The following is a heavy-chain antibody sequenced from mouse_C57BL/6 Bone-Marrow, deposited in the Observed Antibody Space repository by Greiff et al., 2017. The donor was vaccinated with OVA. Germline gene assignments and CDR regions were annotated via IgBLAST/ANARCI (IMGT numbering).Heavy chain of an antibody. J-gene: IGHJ3*01. CDR3: ARGGYDYDRAWFAY. V-gene: IGHV1-64*01. CDR1: GYTFTSYW. D-gene: IGHD2-4*01. CDR2: IHPNSGST. Sequence: VQLQQPGAELVKPGASVKLSCKASGYTFTSYWMHWVKQRPGQGLEWIGMIHPNSGSTNYNEKFKSKATLTVDKSSSTAYMQLSSLTSEDSAVYYCARGGYDYDRAWFAYWGQGTLVTVSA.